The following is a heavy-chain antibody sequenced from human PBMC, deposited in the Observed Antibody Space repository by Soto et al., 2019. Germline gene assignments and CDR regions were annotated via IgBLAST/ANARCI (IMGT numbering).Heavy chain of an antibody. V-gene: IGHV1-8*01. D-gene: IGHD3-22*01. Sequence: ASAKVSCKASGYTFTSCDINSERQPTGQGLEWLGWMNPDSGNKAYAQNFQGRVTMTRDTSISTAYMELSSLTSADTAAYYCSRGGGHYDTSGYYSRVPLDPWGQGTPVTVSS. CDR2: MNPDSGNK. J-gene: IGHJ5*02. CDR3: SRGGGHYDTSGYYSRVPLDP. CDR1: GYTFTSCD.